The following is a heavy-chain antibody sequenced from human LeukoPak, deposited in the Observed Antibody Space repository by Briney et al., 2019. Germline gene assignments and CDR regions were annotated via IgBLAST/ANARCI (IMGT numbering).Heavy chain of an antibody. D-gene: IGHD2-15*01. CDR3: ARRYCSGGSCYELDY. CDR2: IIPIFGTA. V-gene: IGHV1-69*13. CDR1: GGTFSIYA. J-gene: IGHJ4*02. Sequence: SVKVSCKASGGTFSIYAISWVRQAPGQGLEWMGGIIPIFGTANYAQKFQGRVTITADESTSTAYMELSSLRSEDTAVYYCARRYCSGGSCYELDYWGQGTLVTVSS.